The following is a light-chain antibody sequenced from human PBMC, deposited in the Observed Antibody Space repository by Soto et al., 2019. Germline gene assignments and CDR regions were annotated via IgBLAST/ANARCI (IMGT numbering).Light chain of an antibody. CDR2: GAS. J-gene: IGKJ2*01. Sequence: EIVMTQSPAALSVSPGERATLSCRASQTVSSNLAWYQQKPGQAPRLLIFGASTRATGIPARFSGSGSGTEFTLTISSLQSEDFAAYYCQQYNNWAPYTFGQGTKVEIK. CDR1: QTVSSN. CDR3: QQYNNWAPYT. V-gene: IGKV3-15*01.